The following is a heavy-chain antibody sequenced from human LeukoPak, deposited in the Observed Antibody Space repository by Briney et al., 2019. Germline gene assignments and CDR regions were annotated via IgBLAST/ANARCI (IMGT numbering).Heavy chain of an antibody. CDR3: ARAGTYDSLIS. V-gene: IGHV4-39*07. D-gene: IGHD3-22*01. CDR2: VYSSGNT. Sequence: SETLSLTCTVSGGSITSGSFYWGWIRQPPGKGLEWIASVYSSGNTYYKPSLQSRPTISLDTSKNQFSLKVSSVTAADTAVYYCARAGTYDSLISWGQGTLVTVSS. J-gene: IGHJ5*02. CDR1: GGSITSGSFY.